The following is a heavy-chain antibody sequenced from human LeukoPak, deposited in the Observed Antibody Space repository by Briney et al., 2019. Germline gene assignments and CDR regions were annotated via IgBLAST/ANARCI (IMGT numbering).Heavy chain of an antibody. Sequence: PSETLSLTCTVPGGSISSSSYYWGWIRQPPGKGLEWIGSIYYSGSTYYNPSLKSRVTISVDTSKNQFSLKLSSVTAADTAVYYCATTDYYGSGSYYFPYYYYMDVWGKGTTVTVSS. CDR3: ATTDYYGSGSYYFPYYYYMDV. CDR1: GGSISSSSYY. J-gene: IGHJ6*03. V-gene: IGHV4-39*01. D-gene: IGHD3-10*01. CDR2: IYYSGST.